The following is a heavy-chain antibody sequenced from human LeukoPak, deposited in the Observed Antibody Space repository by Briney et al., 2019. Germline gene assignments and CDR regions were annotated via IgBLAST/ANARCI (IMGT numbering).Heavy chain of an antibody. J-gene: IGHJ5*02. Sequence: PSQTLSPTCTVSGGPISSGDYYWSWIRQPPGKGLEWIAYMYYSGSTYYNPSLKSRVTMSADTSKNQLSLKLSSVTAADTAVYYCARPYYYDSRIDPWGQGILVTVSS. CDR3: ARPYYYDSRIDP. CDR2: MYYSGST. D-gene: IGHD3-22*01. V-gene: IGHV4-30-4*01. CDR1: GGPISSGDYY.